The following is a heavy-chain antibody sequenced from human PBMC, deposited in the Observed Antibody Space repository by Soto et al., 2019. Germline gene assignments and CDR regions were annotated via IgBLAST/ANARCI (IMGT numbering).Heavy chain of an antibody. Sequence: SETLSLTCTVSGGSISSGGYYWSWIRQHPGKGLEWIGYIYYSGSTYYNPSLKSRVTISVDTSKNQFSLKLSSVTAADTAVYYCARGSGSFRSYHDLRSGYSPPNDYWGQGTLVTVSS. CDR1: GGSISSGGYY. CDR3: ARGSGSFRSYHDLRSGYSPPNDY. D-gene: IGHD3-3*01. V-gene: IGHV4-31*03. CDR2: IYYSGST. J-gene: IGHJ4*02.